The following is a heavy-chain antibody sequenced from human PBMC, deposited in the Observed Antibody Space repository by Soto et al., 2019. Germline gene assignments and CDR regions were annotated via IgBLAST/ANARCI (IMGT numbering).Heavy chain of an antibody. J-gene: IGHJ4*02. D-gene: IGHD6-6*01. V-gene: IGHV4-30-2*01. CDR3: AFQTIAAQDY. CDR2: IYHSGST. CDR1: GGSISSGGYS. Sequence: QLQLQESGSGLVKPSQTLSLTCAVSGGSISSGGYSWSWIRQPPGKGLEWIGYIYHSGSTYYNPSLKXPVXIXVDRSKNQFSLKLSSVTAADTAVYYCAFQTIAAQDYWGQGTLVTVSS.